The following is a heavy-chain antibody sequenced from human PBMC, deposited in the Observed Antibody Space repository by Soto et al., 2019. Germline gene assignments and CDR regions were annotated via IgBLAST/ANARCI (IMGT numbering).Heavy chain of an antibody. D-gene: IGHD1-26*01. CDR1: GFTFSTYT. Sequence: EVQVVESGGGLVKPGGSLRLSCVFSGFTFSTYTMNWVRQAPGKGLEWVSSINGRSNYVYYADSVKGRFTISRDNAKNSQYLQMNGLRAEDTAIYYCAREDGVVGSSTAFDHWGLGTLVTVSS. V-gene: IGHV3-21*01. CDR3: AREDGVVGSSTAFDH. CDR2: INGRSNYV. J-gene: IGHJ4*02.